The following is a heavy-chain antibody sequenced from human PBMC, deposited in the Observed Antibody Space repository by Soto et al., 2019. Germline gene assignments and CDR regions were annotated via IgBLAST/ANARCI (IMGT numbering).Heavy chain of an antibody. D-gene: IGHD3-10*01. CDR2: IIPILGIA. CDR3: ARMARGFEVP. J-gene: IGHJ5*02. CDR1: GGTFSSYT. Sequence: QVQLVQSGAEVKKPGSSVKVSCKASGGTFSSYTISWVRQAPGQGLEWMGRIIPILGIANYAQKFQGRVTITADKSTRSAYMVLSSVRSEDPAVYYCARMARGFEVPWGQGTLVTVSS. V-gene: IGHV1-69*02.